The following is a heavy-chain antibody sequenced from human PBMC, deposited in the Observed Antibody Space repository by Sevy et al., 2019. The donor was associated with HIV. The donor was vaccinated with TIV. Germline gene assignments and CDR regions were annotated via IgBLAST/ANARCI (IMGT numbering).Heavy chain of an antibody. CDR2: IYPNGGDI. D-gene: IGHD3-3*01. CDR3: ARGKREEWLLYLDN. CDR1: GYTFAAYY. Sequence: ASVKVSCKTSGYTFAAYYIHWVRQAPGQGLEWLGWIYPNGGDITYAQKFQGRVTVTMSTSINTVYMELTRLRSDDTAVYYCARGKREEWLLYLDNWGPGTLVTVSS. J-gene: IGHJ4*02. V-gene: IGHV1-2*02.